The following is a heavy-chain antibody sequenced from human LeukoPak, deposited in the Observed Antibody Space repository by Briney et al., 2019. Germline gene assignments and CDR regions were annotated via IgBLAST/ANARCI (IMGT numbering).Heavy chain of an antibody. CDR3: ARDYCSSTGCLFDY. CDR2: INPNSGDT. CDR1: GYTFTSYA. V-gene: IGHV1-2*06. D-gene: IGHD2-2*01. J-gene: IGHJ4*02. Sequence: ASVKVSCKASGYTFTSYAMNWVRQAPGQGLEWMGRINPNSGDTNYAQNFQGRVTMTRDTSINTAYMELSRLRSDDTAVYYCARDYCSSTGCLFDYWGQGTLVTVSS.